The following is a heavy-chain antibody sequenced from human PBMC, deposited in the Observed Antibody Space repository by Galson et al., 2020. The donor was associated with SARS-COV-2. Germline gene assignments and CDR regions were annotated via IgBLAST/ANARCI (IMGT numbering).Heavy chain of an antibody. Sequence: TGGSLRLSCAASGFTFSNYYMAWVRQAPGTGLEWVANIKRDGSGNNYVDSVKGRFTISRDNARNSLYLQMNSLRAEDTALYFCAGDVSGILDHWGQGVLVTVSS. J-gene: IGHJ5*02. CDR1: GFTFSNYY. CDR3: AGDVSGILDH. CDR2: IKRDGSGN. V-gene: IGHV3-7*03.